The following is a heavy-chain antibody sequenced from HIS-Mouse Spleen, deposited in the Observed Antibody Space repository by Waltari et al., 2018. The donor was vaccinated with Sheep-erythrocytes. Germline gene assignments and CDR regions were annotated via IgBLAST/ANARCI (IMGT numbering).Heavy chain of an antibody. D-gene: IGHD1-26*01. V-gene: IGHV1-69*04. CDR2: IIPILVIA. Sequence: QVQLVQSGAEGKKPGSSVTVSCKASGGTFSSDAIIGSRQAPGQGRAWMGRIIPILVIANYAQKFQGRVTITADKSTSTAYMELSSLRSEDTAVYYCAQTGATTPHFDYWGQGTLVTVSS. J-gene: IGHJ4*02. CDR1: GGTFSSDA. CDR3: AQTGATTPHFDY.